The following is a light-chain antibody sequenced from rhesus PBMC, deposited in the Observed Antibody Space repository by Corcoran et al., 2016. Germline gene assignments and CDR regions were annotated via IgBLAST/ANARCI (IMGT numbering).Light chain of an antibody. CDR3: LQHNSYPYS. CDR1: QGISSY. Sequence: DIQMTQSPSSLSASVGDTVTITCRASQGISSYLNWFQQKPGKAPKLLIYAASSLESGVPSRFSGRGSRTEFTLTISSLQPEDFAAYYCLQHNSYPYSFGQGTKVEVK. V-gene: IGKV1-28*01. CDR2: AAS. J-gene: IGKJ2*01.